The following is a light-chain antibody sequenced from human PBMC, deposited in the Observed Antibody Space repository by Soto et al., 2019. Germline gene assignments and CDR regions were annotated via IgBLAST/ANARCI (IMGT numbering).Light chain of an antibody. CDR3: QSYDTGLGGYV. CDR2: GNN. V-gene: IGLV1-40*01. J-gene: IGLJ1*01. CDR1: SSNMGAGYD. Sequence: QSVLTQPPSVSGAPGQRVTISCTGGSSNMGAGYDVQWYQQLPGTAPRLLIYGNNNRPSGVPERFSGSNSGTSASLAISGLQADDELDYYCQSYDTGLGGYVFGTGTKLTVL.